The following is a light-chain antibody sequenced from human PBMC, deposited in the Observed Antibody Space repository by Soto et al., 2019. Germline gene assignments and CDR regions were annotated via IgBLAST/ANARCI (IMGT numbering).Light chain of an antibody. V-gene: IGKV3-20*01. CDR1: QSVSSIY. CDR2: GAS. CDR3: QKYDGTGT. Sequence: EIVLRQSPGTLSLSPGERATLSCRASQSVSSIYLAWYQQKPGQAPRLLIYGASSRATGIPDRFSGSGSGTDFTLTISRLEPEDFAVYYCQKYDGTGTFGQGTKVDIK. J-gene: IGKJ1*01.